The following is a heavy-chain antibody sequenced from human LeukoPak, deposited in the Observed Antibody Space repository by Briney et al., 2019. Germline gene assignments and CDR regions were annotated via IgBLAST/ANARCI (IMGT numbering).Heavy chain of an antibody. CDR3: ARQDRVSPTFPNNWFDP. V-gene: IGHV1-2*02. CDR1: GYIFTAYH. J-gene: IGHJ5*02. D-gene: IGHD2-8*01. Sequence: APVKVSCKASGYIFTAYHMHWVRQAPGQGLEWMGWINPNSGGTNYAPKFRGRVTMTRDTSFTTAYMELTRLTSNDTAIYYCARQDRVSPTFPNNWFDPWGQGTLVTVSS. CDR2: INPNSGGT.